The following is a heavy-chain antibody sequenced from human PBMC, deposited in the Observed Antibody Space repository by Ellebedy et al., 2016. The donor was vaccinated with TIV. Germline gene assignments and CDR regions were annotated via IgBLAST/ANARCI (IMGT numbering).Heavy chain of an antibody. Sequence: SETLSLTXAVYGGSFSGYYWSWIRQPPGKGLEWIGEINHSGSTNYNPSLKSRVTISVDTSKNQFSLKLSSVTAADTAVYYCARGQGRRKPTEYWGQGTLVTVSS. V-gene: IGHV4-34*01. D-gene: IGHD4-17*01. CDR1: GGSFSGYY. CDR2: INHSGST. J-gene: IGHJ4*02. CDR3: ARGQGRRKPTEY.